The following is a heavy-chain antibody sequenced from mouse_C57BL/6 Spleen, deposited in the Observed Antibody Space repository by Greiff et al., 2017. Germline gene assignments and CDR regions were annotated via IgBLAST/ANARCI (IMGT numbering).Heavy chain of an antibody. D-gene: IGHD3-2*02. CDR3: ARDSSGPFDY. J-gene: IGHJ2*01. V-gene: IGHV3-6*01. CDR2: ISYDGSN. Sequence: EVKVEESGPGLVKPSQSLSLTCSVTGYSITSGYYWNWIRQFPGNKLEWMGYISYDGSNNYNPSLKNRISITRDTSKNQFFLKLNSVTTEDTATYYCARDSSGPFDYWGQGTTLTVSS. CDR1: GYSITSGYY.